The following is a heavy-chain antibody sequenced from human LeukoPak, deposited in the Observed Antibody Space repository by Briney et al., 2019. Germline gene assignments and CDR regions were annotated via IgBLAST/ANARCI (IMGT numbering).Heavy chain of an antibody. CDR3: AKDTGGRPSTMVCLDY. Sequence: PGRSLRLSWAASGFTFSSYGMHWVRQAPGKGLEWVADIPNDRRNNYYADSVKGRSTISRDNSKNTLYLQMNSPRAEDTAVYYCAKDTGGRPSTMVCLDYWGQGTLVTVSS. CDR1: GFTFSSYG. CDR2: IPNDRRNN. J-gene: IGHJ4*02. V-gene: IGHV3-30*18. D-gene: IGHD3-10*01.